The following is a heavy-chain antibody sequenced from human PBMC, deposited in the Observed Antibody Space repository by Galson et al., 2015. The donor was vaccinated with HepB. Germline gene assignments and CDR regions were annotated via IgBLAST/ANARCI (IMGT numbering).Heavy chain of an antibody. V-gene: IGHV1-18*04. J-gene: IGHJ4*02. Sequence: SMKVSCKASGYTFTSYGISWVRQAPGQGLEWMGWISAYNGNTNYAQKFQGRVTMTRDTSISTAYMELSRLRSDDTAVYYCARFPLFTAMVNDYWGQGTLVTVSS. CDR2: ISAYNGNT. CDR3: ARFPLFTAMVNDY. D-gene: IGHD5-18*01. CDR1: GYTFTSYG.